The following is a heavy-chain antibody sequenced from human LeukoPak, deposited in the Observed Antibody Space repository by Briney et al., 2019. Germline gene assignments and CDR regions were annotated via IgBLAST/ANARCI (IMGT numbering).Heavy chain of an antibody. CDR2: INHSGST. V-gene: IGHV4-34*01. CDR1: GGSFSGYY. Sequence: SETLSLTCAVYGGSFSGYYWSWIRQPPGKGLGWIGEINHSGSTNYNPSLKSRVTISVDTSKNQFSLKLSSVTAADTAVYYCARGGGGNSEAFDIWGQGTMVTVSS. J-gene: IGHJ3*02. D-gene: IGHD4-23*01. CDR3: ARGGGGNSEAFDI.